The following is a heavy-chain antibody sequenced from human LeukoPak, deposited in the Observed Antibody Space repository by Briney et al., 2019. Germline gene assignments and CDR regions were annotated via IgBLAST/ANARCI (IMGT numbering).Heavy chain of an antibody. Sequence: PGGSLRLSCAASGFTVSGNYMSWVRQAPGKGLEWVSVIYNGGSTYYADSVRGRFTISRDNAKNSLYLQMNSLRAEDMALYYCAKGGDGYNWYYFDYWGQGTLVTVSS. J-gene: IGHJ4*02. D-gene: IGHD5-24*01. CDR3: AKGGDGYNWYYFDY. CDR2: IYNGGST. CDR1: GFTVSGNY. V-gene: IGHV3-53*05.